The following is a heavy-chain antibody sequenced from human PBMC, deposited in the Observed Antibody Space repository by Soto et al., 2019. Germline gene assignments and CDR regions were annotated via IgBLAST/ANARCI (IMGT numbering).Heavy chain of an antibody. Sequence: SLSLTCTVSGGSITTGGYYWSWIRQLPGKGLEWIGHRYYSESTYYNPSLKSRVSISLDTSKNQFSLKLSFVAAADTAMYYCARTKCSGGSCYSWSLDYWGQGTPVTVSS. CDR2: RYYSEST. J-gene: IGHJ4*02. V-gene: IGHV4-31*03. CDR3: ARTKCSGGSCYSWSLDY. CDR1: GGSITTGGYY. D-gene: IGHD2-15*01.